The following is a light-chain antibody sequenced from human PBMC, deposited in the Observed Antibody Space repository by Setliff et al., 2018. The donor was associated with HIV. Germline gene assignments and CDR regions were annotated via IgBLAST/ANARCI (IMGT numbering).Light chain of an antibody. CDR1: TSDVGGYNY. Sequence: QSALTQPASVSGSPGQSITISCTGTTSDVGGYNYVSWYQQHPGKAPKLIIYEVKNRPSGVSNRFSGSKSGNTASLTLSGLQAEDEADYYCSSYAITNTRPFGTGTKVTVL. J-gene: IGLJ1*01. V-gene: IGLV2-14*01. CDR3: SSYAITNTRP. CDR2: EVK.